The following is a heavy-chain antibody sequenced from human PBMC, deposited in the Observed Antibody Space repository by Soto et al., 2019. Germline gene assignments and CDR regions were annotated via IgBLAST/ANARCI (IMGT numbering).Heavy chain of an antibody. Sequence: ASVKVSCKASGYTFTSYYMHWVRQAPGQGLEWMGIINPSGGSTSYAQKFQGRVTMTRDTSTSTVYMEVSSLRSEDTAVYYCARGVDAAAGYDWFDPWGQGTLVTVSS. V-gene: IGHV1-46*01. CDR1: GYTFTSYY. J-gene: IGHJ5*02. CDR3: ARGVDAAAGYDWFDP. CDR2: INPSGGST. D-gene: IGHD6-13*01.